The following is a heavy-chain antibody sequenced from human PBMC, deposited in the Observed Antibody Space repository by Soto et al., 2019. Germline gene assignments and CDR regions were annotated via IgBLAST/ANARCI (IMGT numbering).Heavy chain of an antibody. D-gene: IGHD2-2*01. CDR3: ARGTIGYCISTSCPKNYFDY. CDR1: GGSISTSY. CDR2: IYHTGST. V-gene: IGHV4-59*12. J-gene: IGHJ4*02. Sequence: PSETLSLTCNVSGGSISTSYWTWIRQPPGKGLEWIGYIYHTGSTHYNPSLKSRVTMSVDTSKNQFSLKLSSVTAADTAVYYCARGTIGYCISTSCPKNYFDYWGQGTLVTVSS.